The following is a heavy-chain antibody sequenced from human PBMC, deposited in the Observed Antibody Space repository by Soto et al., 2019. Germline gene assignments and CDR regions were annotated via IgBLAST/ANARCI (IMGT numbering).Heavy chain of an antibody. Sequence: SATLYLPCAVYGGSFSGYYWNWIRQPPGKGLEWIGEIDHSGYTNYNPSLKSRVTISVDTSKNQFSLRLTSVTAADTAVYYCARVRDWFDPWGQGTLVTVAS. J-gene: IGHJ5*02. CDR1: GGSFSGYY. CDR2: IDHSGYT. V-gene: IGHV4-34*01. CDR3: ARVRDWFDP. D-gene: IGHD3-3*01.